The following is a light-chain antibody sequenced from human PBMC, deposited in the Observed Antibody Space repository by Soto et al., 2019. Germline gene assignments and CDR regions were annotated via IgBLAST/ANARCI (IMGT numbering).Light chain of an antibody. CDR3: QQYDYSRT. CDR1: QNIDTS. CDR2: DVS. J-gene: IGKJ1*01. V-gene: IGKV1-5*01. Sequence: DINLTQSPSTLSSSLGDSVTITFRASQNIDTSLAWYQHKPGKAPKLLMFDVSNLESGVPSRFSGSGSGTEFTLTISSVHSDDFATYYCQQYDYSRTFGQGTKVDIK.